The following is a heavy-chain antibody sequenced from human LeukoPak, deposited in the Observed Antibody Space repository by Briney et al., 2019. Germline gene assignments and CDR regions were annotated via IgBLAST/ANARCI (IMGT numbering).Heavy chain of an antibody. CDR1: GFTFDDYT. V-gene: IGHV3-43*01. CDR2: ISWDGGST. D-gene: IGHD3-22*01. Sequence: PGGSLRLSCAASGFTFDDYTMHWVRQAPGKGLEWVSLISWDGGSTYYADSVKGRFTISRDNSKNSLYLQMNSLRTEDTALYYCAKDFAAYYDSSGSLFDYWGQGTLVTVSS. J-gene: IGHJ4*02. CDR3: AKDFAAYYDSSGSLFDY.